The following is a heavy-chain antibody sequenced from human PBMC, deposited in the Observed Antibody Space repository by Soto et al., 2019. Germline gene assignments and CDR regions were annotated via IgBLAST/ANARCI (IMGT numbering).Heavy chain of an antibody. CDR3: ARAGIWFGSRLNY. V-gene: IGHV4-59*01. Sequence: SETLSLTCTVSGGSMSSYRWNWFRQPPGKGLEWIGYIYNSENTDYNPSYNPSLKSRLTMSIDTSKNQFSLKLNSVTTADTAVYFCARAGIWFGSRLNYWGQGLLVTVSS. CDR2: IYNSENT. J-gene: IGHJ4*02. D-gene: IGHD3-10*01. CDR1: GGSMSSYR.